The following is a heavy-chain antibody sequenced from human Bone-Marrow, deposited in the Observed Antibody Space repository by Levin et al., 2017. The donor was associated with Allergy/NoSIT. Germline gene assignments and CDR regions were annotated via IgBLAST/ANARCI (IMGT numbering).Heavy chain of an antibody. V-gene: IGHV3-30*18. CDR1: GFTFRTYG. J-gene: IGHJ4*02. CDR3: AKDHYTMGIVDPGDY. CDR2: ISKDGSNQ. D-gene: IGHD2-2*02. Sequence: GGSLRLSCAASGFTFRTYGMHWVRQAPGKGLEWVAVISKDGSNQHYADFVKGRFTISRDNSRNTLYLQMDSLRTEDTAVYYCAKDHYTMGIVDPGDYWGQGTLVIVSS.